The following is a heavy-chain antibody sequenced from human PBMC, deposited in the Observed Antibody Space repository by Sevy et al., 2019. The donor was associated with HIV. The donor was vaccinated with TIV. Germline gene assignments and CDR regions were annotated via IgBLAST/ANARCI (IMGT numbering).Heavy chain of an antibody. CDR2: ISSGSSFI. CDR3: ARVGLGDCSGTNCSPNDY. Sequence: LSLTCAASGFSISGYTMNWVRQAPGKGLEWVSSISSGSSFIYYADSLKGRFTISRDNARNLLYLQMNSLRVEDTAVYYCARVGLGDCSGTNCSPNDYWGQGTLVTVSS. J-gene: IGHJ4*02. CDR1: GFSISGYT. D-gene: IGHD2-2*01. V-gene: IGHV3-21*01.